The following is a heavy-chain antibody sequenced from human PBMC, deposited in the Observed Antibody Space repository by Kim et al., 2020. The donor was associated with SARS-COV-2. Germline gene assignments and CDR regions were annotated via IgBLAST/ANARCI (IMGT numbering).Heavy chain of an antibody. CDR1: GGSISSYY. V-gene: IGHV4-59*01. D-gene: IGHD5-12*01. CDR3: ARMRYEGVYYYYYMDV. J-gene: IGHJ6*03. CDR2: IYYSGST. Sequence: SETLSLTCTVSGGSISSYYWSWIRQPPGKGLEWIGYIYYSGSTNYNPSLKSRVTISVDTSKNQFSLKLSSVTAADTAVYYCARMRYEGVYYYYYMDVWGKGTTVTVSS.